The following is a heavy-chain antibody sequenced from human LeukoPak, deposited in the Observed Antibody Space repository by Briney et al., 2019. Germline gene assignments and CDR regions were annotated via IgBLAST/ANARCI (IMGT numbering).Heavy chain of an antibody. D-gene: IGHD6-19*01. CDR2: IGGGTTST. CDR3: AKGESGWPYYFDY. V-gene: IGHV3-23*01. CDR1: GFTFTNYA. J-gene: IGHJ4*02. Sequence: GGSLTLSCAASGFTFTNYAMSWVRQAPGKGLKWVSSIGGGTTSTYYAASVKGRSTISRDNSKNSLYMQMNSLRAEDTAVYYCAKGESGWPYYFDYWGQGTLVTVSS.